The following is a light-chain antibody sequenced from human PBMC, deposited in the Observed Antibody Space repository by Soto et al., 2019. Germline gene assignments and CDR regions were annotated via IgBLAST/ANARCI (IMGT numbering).Light chain of an antibody. V-gene: IGLV2-14*01. Sequence: QSALTQPASVSGSPGQSITIPCTGNSSDIGGYNYISWYQQYPGTAPKLMIYDVTNRPSGVSNRFSGSKSGNTASLTISGLQAEDEANYYCSSSTSSNSLVVFGGGTKLTVL. CDR3: SSSTSSNSLVV. CDR2: DVT. CDR1: SSDIGGYNY. J-gene: IGLJ2*01.